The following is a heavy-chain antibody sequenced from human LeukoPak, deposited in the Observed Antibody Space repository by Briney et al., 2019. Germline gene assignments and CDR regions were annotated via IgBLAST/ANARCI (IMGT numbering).Heavy chain of an antibody. CDR2: IDPRDSYT. Sequence: GESLRISCKGSGYSFTSYWINWVRQMPGKGLEWMGRIDPRDSYTDYSPSFQGHVTISHDKSISTAYLQWSSRKASDTAMYYCARRDTYFDYWGQGTLVTVSS. CDR3: ARRDTYFDY. V-gene: IGHV5-10-1*01. CDR1: GYSFTSYW. J-gene: IGHJ4*02. D-gene: IGHD5-18*01.